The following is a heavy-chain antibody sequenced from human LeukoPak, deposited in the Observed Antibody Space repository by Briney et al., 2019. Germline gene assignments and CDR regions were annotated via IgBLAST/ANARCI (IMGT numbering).Heavy chain of an antibody. CDR2: ISGSGGST. J-gene: IGHJ3*02. CDR3: AGTYYYDSSGYSAFDI. D-gene: IGHD3-22*01. CDR1: GFTFSSYA. Sequence: PGGSLRLSCAASGFTFSSYAMSWVRQAPGKGLEWVSAISGSGGSTYYADSVKGRFTISRDNSKNTLYLQMNSLRAEDTAVYYCAGTYYYDSSGYSAFDIWGQGTMVTVSS. V-gene: IGHV3-23*01.